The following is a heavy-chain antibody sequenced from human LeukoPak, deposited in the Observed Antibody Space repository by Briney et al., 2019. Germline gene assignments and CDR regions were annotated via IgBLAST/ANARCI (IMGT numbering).Heavy chain of an antibody. CDR2: ISWNSGSI. V-gene: IGHV3-9*01. CDR1: GFTFDDYA. J-gene: IGHJ6*02. Sequence: GGSLRLSCAASGFTFDDYAMHWVRQAPGKGLEWVSGISWNSGSIGYADSVKGRFTISRDNAKNSLYLQMNSLRAEDTALYYCAKDIQYYDSSGYPYYYYGMDVWGQGTTVTVSS. D-gene: IGHD3-22*01. CDR3: AKDIQYYDSSGYPYYYYGMDV.